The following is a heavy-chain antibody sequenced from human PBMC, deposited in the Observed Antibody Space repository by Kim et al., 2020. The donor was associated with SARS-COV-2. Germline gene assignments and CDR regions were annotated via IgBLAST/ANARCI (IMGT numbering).Heavy chain of an antibody. Sequence: SETLSLTCTVSGGSISNSSYYWGWIRQPPGKGLEWIGSIYYSGSTYYNPSLKSRVTISVDTSKNQFSLKLSSVTAADTAVYYCVRSGGGFGYWGQGTLVTVSS. V-gene: IGHV4-39*01. D-gene: IGHD3-10*01. CDR3: VRSGGGFGY. J-gene: IGHJ4*02. CDR1: GGSISNSSYY. CDR2: IYYSGST.